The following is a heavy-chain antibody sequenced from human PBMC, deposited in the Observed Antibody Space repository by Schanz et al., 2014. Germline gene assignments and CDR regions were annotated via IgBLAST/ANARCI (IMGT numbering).Heavy chain of an antibody. CDR1: GFTFSSYA. CDR3: AKLSSSGRLAGYFDY. D-gene: IGHD6-19*01. CDR2: ISASGGNT. J-gene: IGHJ4*02. V-gene: IGHV3-23*01. Sequence: EGQLLESGGGLIQPGGSLRLSCAASGFTFSSYAMSWVRQAPGKGLEWVSTISASGGNTYYAGSVKGRFSISRVYSKNTLYLQMSSLRAEDTAIYYCAKLSSSGRLAGYFDYWGQGALVTVSS.